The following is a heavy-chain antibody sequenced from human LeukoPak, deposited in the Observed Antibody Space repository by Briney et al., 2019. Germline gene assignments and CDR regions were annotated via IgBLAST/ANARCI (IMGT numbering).Heavy chain of an antibody. V-gene: IGHV3-74*01. D-gene: IGHD2-8*02. CDR2: INSNGSST. CDR3: VGDLRQCIGGVCYA. Sequence: GGSLRLSCAASGFTFSSHSMNWVRQAPGKGLEWVSAINSNGSSTNYADSVKGRFTISRDNAKNTLYLQMNSLRAEDTAVFYCVGDLRQCIGGVCYAWGQGTLVTVSS. J-gene: IGHJ5*02. CDR1: GFTFSSHS.